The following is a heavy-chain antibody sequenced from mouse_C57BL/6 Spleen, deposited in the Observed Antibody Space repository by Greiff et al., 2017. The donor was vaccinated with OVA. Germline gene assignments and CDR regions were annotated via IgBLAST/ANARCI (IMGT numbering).Heavy chain of an antibody. J-gene: IGHJ1*03. D-gene: IGHD1-1*01. Sequence: EVQLQQSGAELVKPGASVKLSCTASGFNIKDYYMHWVKQRTEQGLEWIGRIDPEDGETKYAPKFQGKATITADTSSNTAYLQLSSQTSEDTAVYYCAGGDYYGSSYVDWYFDVWGTGTTVTVSS. CDR1: GFNIKDYY. V-gene: IGHV14-2*01. CDR2: IDPEDGET. CDR3: AGGDYYGSSYVDWYFDV.